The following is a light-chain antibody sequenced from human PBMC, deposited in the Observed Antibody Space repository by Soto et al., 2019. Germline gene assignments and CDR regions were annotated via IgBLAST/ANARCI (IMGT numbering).Light chain of an antibody. J-gene: IGKJ1*01. CDR3: QQYNVYSWT. CDR2: DAS. CDR1: QSISSW. V-gene: IGKV1-5*01. Sequence: DIQMTQSPSTLSASVGDRVTITCRASQSISSWLAWYQQKPGKAPKVLIFDASSLESGVPSRFSGSGSATEFTLTISSLQPDDFATYYCQQYNVYSWTFGQGTKVDIK.